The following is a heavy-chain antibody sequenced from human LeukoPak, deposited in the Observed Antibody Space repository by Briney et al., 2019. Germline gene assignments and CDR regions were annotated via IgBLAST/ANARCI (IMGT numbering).Heavy chain of an antibody. J-gene: IGHJ4*02. V-gene: IGHV3-30*03. CDR1: GGSISSSN. D-gene: IGHD5-18*01. CDR2: ISYDGSNK. Sequence: LSLTCAVSGGSISSSNWWIWLRQPPGKGLEWVAVISYDGSNKYYADSVKGRFTISRDNSKNTLYLQMNSLRAEDTAVYYCARDRGYSYGPDYWGQGTLVTVSS. CDR3: ARDRGYSYGPDY.